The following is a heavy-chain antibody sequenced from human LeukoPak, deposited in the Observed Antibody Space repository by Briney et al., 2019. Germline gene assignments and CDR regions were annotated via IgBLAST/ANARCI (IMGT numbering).Heavy chain of an antibody. V-gene: IGHV1-8*01. Sequence: ASVKVSCKASGYTFTSYDINWVRQATGQGLEWMGWMNPNSGNTGYAQKFQGRVTMTRNTSISTAYMELSGLRSEDTAVYYCARGGHGDGYTNFDCWGQGTLVTVSS. D-gene: IGHD5-24*01. CDR2: MNPNSGNT. CDR3: ARGGHGDGYTNFDC. CDR1: GYTFTSYD. J-gene: IGHJ4*02.